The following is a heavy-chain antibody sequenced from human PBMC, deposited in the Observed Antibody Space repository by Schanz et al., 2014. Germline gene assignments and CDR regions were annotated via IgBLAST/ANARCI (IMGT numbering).Heavy chain of an antibody. V-gene: IGHV1-18*01. J-gene: IGHJ4*02. Sequence: QVQLVQSGAEVKKPGASVKVSCKASGYTFTSYGISWVRQAPGQGLEWMGWISAYNGNTKYPQKLQGRVTMTTDTSTSTAYMELRSLRSDDTAVYYCARDRRFFDRDDLYYFDSWGQGTLXTVSS. CDR2: ISAYNGNT. D-gene: IGHD3-3*01. CDR1: GYTFTSYG. CDR3: ARDRRFFDRDDLYYFDS.